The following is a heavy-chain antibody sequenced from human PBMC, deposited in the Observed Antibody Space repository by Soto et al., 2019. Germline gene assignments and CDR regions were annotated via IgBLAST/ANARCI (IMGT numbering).Heavy chain of an antibody. Sequence: GGSLRLSCAASGFTFSGSAMRWVRQAPGKGLEWVGRIRSKANSYATAYAASVKGRYTISRDDSKNTAYLQMNSLKTEDTAVYYCTRHDARAAHNWFDPWGQGTLVTVSS. D-gene: IGHD2-15*01. V-gene: IGHV3-73*01. CDR1: GFTFSGSA. CDR2: IRSKANSYAT. J-gene: IGHJ5*02. CDR3: TRHDARAAHNWFDP.